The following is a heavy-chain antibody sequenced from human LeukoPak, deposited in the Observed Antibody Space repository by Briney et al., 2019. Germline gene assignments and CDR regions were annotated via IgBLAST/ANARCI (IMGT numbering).Heavy chain of an antibody. J-gene: IGHJ4*02. CDR1: GFTFSSYG. CDR2: IRYDGSNK. V-gene: IGHV3-30*02. Sequence: GGSLRLSCAASGFTFSSYGVHWVRQAPGKGLEWVAFIRYDGSNKYYADSVKGRFTISRDNSKNTLYLQMNSLRAEDTAVYYCAKDLGVVNPFDYWGQGTLVTVSS. CDR3: AKDLGVVNPFDY. D-gene: IGHD3-22*01.